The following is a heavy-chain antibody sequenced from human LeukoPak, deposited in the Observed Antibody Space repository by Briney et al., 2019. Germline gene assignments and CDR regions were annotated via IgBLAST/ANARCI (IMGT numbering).Heavy chain of an antibody. D-gene: IGHD4/OR15-4a*01. CDR3: AVGATPGGLDY. V-gene: IGHV3-74*01. Sequence: GGSLRLSCAASGFTFNNYWMHWVRQAPGKGLVWVSGINGDGSSTTYADSVKGRFTISRDNAKNTLYLQMNSLRAEDTAVFYCAVGATPGGLDYWGQGTLVTVSS. CDR2: INGDGSST. J-gene: IGHJ4*02. CDR1: GFTFNNYW.